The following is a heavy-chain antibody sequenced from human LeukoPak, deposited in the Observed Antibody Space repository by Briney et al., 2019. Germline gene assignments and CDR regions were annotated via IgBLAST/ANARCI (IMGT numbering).Heavy chain of an antibody. CDR1: GYTFTSYG. D-gene: IGHD3-10*01. CDR2: ISAYNGNT. Sequence: ASVKVSCKASGYTFTSYGISWVRQAPGQGLEWMGWISAYNGNTNYAQNLQARVTMTTDTSTSTAYMELRSLRSDDTAMYYCARGRNYYGSGSYFNAGFDYWGQGTLVTVSS. J-gene: IGHJ4*02. CDR3: ARGRNYYGSGSYFNAGFDY. V-gene: IGHV1-18*01.